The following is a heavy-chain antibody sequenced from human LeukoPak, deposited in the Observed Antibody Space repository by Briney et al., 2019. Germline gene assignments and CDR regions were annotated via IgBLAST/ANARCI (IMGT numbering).Heavy chain of an antibody. CDR2: IYYSGST. CDR3: ARELVDFWANAFDI. D-gene: IGHD3-3*01. V-gene: IGHV4-59*01. J-gene: IGHJ3*02. CDR1: GGPISSYY. Sequence: SSETLSLTCTVSGGPISSYYWSWLRQPPGKGLEWIGYIYYSGSTNYNPSLKSRVTISVDTSKNQFSLKLSSVTAADTAVYYCARELVDFWANAFDIWGQGTMVTVSS.